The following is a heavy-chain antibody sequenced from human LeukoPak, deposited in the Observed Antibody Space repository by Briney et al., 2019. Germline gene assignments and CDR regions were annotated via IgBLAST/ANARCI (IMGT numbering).Heavy chain of an antibody. CDR3: ARQREQWGFDY. V-gene: IGHV4-39*01. CDR2: IYYSGST. Sequence: SETLSLACTVSGGSISSSSYYWGWIRQPPGKGLEWIGSIYYSGSTYYNPSLKSRVTISVDTSKNQFSLKLSSVTAADTAVYYCARQREQWGFDYWGQGTLVTVSS. J-gene: IGHJ4*02. D-gene: IGHD6-19*01. CDR1: GGSISSSSYY.